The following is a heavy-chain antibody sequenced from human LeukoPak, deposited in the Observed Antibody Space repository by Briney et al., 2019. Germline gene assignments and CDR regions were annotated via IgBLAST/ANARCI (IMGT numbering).Heavy chain of an antibody. V-gene: IGHV4-59*01. CDR3: ARMFVVVRPDAFNI. CDR1: GDSISGYI. J-gene: IGHJ3*02. CDR2: IYYGGST. D-gene: IGHD2-21*01. Sequence: SETLSLTCNVSGDSISGYIWSWIRQPPGEGLEWVGNIYYGGSTSYNPSLKSRVTISIDTSNNLFSLNLRSVTAADTAVYYCARMFVVVRPDAFNIWGQGTMVTVSS.